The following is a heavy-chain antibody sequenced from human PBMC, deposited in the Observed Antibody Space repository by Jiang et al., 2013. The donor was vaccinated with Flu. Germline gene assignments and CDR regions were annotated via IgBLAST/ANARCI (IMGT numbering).Heavy chain of an antibody. V-gene: IGHV4-39*07. CDR2: IYYSGNT. CDR1: GGSISSSSYY. CDR3: ARASKRSVVARSGMDV. Sequence: KPSETLSLTCTVSGGSISSSSYYWGWIRQPPGKGLEWIGNIYYSGNTFYNPSLTSRVTISLDTSKKQFSLKLSSVTAADTAVYYCARASKRSVVARSGMDVWGQGTTVTVSS. D-gene: IGHD2-15*01. J-gene: IGHJ6*02.